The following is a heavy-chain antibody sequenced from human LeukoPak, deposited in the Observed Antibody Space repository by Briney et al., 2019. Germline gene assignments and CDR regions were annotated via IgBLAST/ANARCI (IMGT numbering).Heavy chain of an antibody. CDR2: ISYDGSNK. J-gene: IGHJ4*02. Sequence: PGRSLRLSCAASGFTFSSYAMHWVRQAPRKGLEWVAVISYDGSNKYYADSVKGRFTISRDNSKNTLYLQMNSLRAEDTAVYYCARALYYYDSSGSPDYWGQGTLVTVSS. CDR1: GFTFSSYA. D-gene: IGHD3-22*01. CDR3: ARALYYYDSSGSPDY. V-gene: IGHV3-30*04.